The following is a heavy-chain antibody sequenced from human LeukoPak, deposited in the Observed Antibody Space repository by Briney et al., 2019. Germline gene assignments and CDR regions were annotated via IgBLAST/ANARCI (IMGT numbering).Heavy chain of an antibody. D-gene: IGHD6-19*01. CDR3: ARDSSSGWYWGAFDI. CDR1: GFTFSSYW. J-gene: IGHJ3*02. V-gene: IGHV3-7*01. Sequence: PGGSLRVSCAASGFTFSSYWMSWVRQAPGKGLEWVANIKQDGSEKYYVDSVKGRFTISRDNAKNSLYLQMNSLRAEDTAVYYCARDSSSGWYWGAFDIWGQGTMVTVSS. CDR2: IKQDGSEK.